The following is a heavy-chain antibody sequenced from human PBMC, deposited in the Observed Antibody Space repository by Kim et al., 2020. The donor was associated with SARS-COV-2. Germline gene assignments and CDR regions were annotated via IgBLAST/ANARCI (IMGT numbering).Heavy chain of an antibody. CDR1: GFTFSSYG. Sequence: GGSLRLSCAASGFTFSSYGMHWVRQAPGKGLEWVAVIWYDGSNKYYADSVKGRFTISRDNSKNTLYLQMNSLRAEDTAVYYCAREDFADYYGMDVWGQGTAVTVPS. V-gene: IGHV3-33*01. J-gene: IGHJ6*02. CDR3: AREDFADYYGMDV. CDR2: IWYDGSNK.